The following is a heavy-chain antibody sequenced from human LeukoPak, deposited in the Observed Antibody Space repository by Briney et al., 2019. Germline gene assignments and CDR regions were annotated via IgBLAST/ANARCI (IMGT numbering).Heavy chain of an antibody. V-gene: IGHV4-39*07. J-gene: IGHJ6*03. CDR1: GGSISSGSYY. D-gene: IGHD3-3*01. CDR2: IYYSGST. Sequence: PSETLSLTCAVSGGSISSGSYYWGWIRQPPGKGLEWIGSIYYSGSTYYNPSLKSRVTISVDTCKNQFSLKLSSVTAADTAVYYCARARTYYDFWSAPADYYYYMDVWGKGTTVTVSS. CDR3: ARARTYYDFWSAPADYYYYMDV.